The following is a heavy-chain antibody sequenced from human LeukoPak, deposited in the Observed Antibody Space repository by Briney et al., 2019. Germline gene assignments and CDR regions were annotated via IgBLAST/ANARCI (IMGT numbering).Heavy chain of an antibody. D-gene: IGHD3-10*01. CDR1: GGSISSGSCY. CDR2: IYTSGST. J-gene: IGHJ5*02. Sequence: SQTLSLTCTVSGGSISSGSCYWSWIRQPAGKGLEWIGRIYTSGSTNYNPSLKSRVTISIDTSKNQFSLKLGSVTAADTAVYYCASRSHYYGSGMGFDPWGQGTLATVSS. CDR3: ASRSHYYGSGMGFDP. V-gene: IGHV4-61*02.